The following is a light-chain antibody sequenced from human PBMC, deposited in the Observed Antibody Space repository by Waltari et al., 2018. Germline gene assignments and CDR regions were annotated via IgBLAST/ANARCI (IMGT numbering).Light chain of an antibody. Sequence: QSDLTQPRSVSGSPGQAVTISCTGTSAGEYDYVSWYQHHPDKAPKLIIYDVFNRPSGVPDRFSGSRSGATASLTISGLRHEDEATYYCSSYAGPAFGGGTKLTV. J-gene: IGLJ2*01. CDR1: SAGEYDY. CDR2: DVF. V-gene: IGLV2-11*01. CDR3: SSYAGPA.